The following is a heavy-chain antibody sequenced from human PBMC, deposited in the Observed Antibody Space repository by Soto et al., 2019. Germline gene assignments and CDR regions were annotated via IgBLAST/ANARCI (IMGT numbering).Heavy chain of an antibody. CDR1: GGTFSSYA. D-gene: IGHD1-26*01. Sequence: ASVKVSCKASGGTFSSYAISWVRQAPGQGLEWMGGIIPIFGTANYAQKFQGRVTITADESTSTAYMELSSLRSEDTAVYYCARDTRDPDAFDIWGQGTMVTVSS. CDR3: ARDTRDPDAFDI. J-gene: IGHJ3*02. V-gene: IGHV1-69*13. CDR2: IIPIFGTA.